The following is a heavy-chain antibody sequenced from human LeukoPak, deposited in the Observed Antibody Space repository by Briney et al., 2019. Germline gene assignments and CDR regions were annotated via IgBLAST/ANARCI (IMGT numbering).Heavy chain of an antibody. CDR1: GYTFTSYD. V-gene: IGHV1-8*03. J-gene: IGHJ4*02. CDR2: MNPNSGNT. D-gene: IGHD2-15*01. CDR3: ARGGRPYCSGGSCYLYFDY. Sequence: ASVKVSCKASGYTFTSYDINWVRQATGQGLEWMGWMNPNSGNTGYAQKFQGRVTITRNTSISTAYMELSSLRSEDTAVYYCARGGRPYCSGGSCYLYFDYWGQGTLVTVSS.